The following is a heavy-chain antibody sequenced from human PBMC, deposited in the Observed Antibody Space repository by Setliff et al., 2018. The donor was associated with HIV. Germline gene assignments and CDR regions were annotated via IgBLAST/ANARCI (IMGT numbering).Heavy chain of an antibody. D-gene: IGHD1-1*01. CDR3: ARDSEHPTGYFDS. CDR1: DDSITTHY. V-gene: IGHV4-59*11. CDR2: IYSGGSS. J-gene: IGHJ4*02. Sequence: PSETLSLTCTVSDDSITTHYWSWIRQPPGKGLEWIGYIYSGGSSNYNPSLKSRSSVSMDMSRKQFSLKLTSVTAADTAIYYCARDSEHPTGYFDSGGRGILVTVSS.